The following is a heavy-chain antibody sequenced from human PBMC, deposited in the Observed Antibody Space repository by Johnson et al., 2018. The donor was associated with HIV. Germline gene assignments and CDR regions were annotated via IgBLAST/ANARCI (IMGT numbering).Heavy chain of an antibody. J-gene: IGHJ3*02. D-gene: IGHD3-9*01. V-gene: IGHV3-30-3*01. CDR1: GFTFSSYA. Sequence: QVQLVESGGGLVKPGGSLRVSCAASGFTFSSYAMHWVRQAPGKGLEWVAVISYDGSNKYYADSVKGRFTISRDNSKNTLYLQMNSLRAEDTAVYYCARSEVRYFDWSYQRGAFDIWGQGTMVTVSS. CDR2: ISYDGSNK. CDR3: ARSEVRYFDWSYQRGAFDI.